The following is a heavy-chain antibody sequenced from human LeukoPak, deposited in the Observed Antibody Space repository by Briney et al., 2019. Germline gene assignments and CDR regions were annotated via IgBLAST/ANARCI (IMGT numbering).Heavy chain of an antibody. J-gene: IGHJ4*02. CDR2: TTYDGYYK. CDR1: GFTFSTYG. V-gene: IGHV3-30*03. Sequence: GTSLRLSCAASGFTFSTYGMHWVRQAPGKGLEWVALTTYDGYYKYYSDSVKGRFTISSDTSKNTLSLQMNSLRAEDTAVYYCARDLSPVVRASPMGYWGQGTLVTVSS. D-gene: IGHD3-10*01. CDR3: ARDLSPVVRASPMGY.